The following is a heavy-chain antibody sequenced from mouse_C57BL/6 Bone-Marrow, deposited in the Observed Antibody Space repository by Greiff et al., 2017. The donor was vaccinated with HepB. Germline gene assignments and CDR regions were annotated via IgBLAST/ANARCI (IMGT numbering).Heavy chain of an antibody. CDR3: ARQVLFDD. D-gene: IGHD5-1*01. CDR2: ISSGGSYT. J-gene: IGHJ2*01. V-gene: IGHV5-6*01. CDR1: GFTFSSYG. Sequence: EVQVVESGGDLVKPGGSLKLSCAASGFTFSSYGMSWVRQTPDKRLEWVATISSGGSYTYYPDSVKGRFTISRDNAKNTLYLQMSSLKSEDTAMYYCARQVLFDDWGQGTTLTVSS.